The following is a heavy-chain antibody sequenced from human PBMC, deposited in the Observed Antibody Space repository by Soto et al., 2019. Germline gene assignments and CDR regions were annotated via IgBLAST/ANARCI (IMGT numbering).Heavy chain of an antibody. Sequence: GGSLRLSCAASGFTFISYGMHWVRQAPGKGLEWVAVISYDGSNKYYADSVKGRFTISRDNSKNTLYLQMNGLRAEDTAVYYCAKDHLNYGGDYYYGMDVWGQGTTVTVSS. D-gene: IGHD4-17*01. V-gene: IGHV3-30*18. CDR2: ISYDGSNK. J-gene: IGHJ6*02. CDR3: AKDHLNYGGDYYYGMDV. CDR1: GFTFISYG.